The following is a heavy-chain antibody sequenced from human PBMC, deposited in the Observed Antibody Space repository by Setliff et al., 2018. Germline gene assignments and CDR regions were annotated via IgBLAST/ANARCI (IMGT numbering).Heavy chain of an antibody. V-gene: IGHV5-51*01. D-gene: IGHD1-26*01. CDR1: GYSFSNFW. J-gene: IGHJ4*02. CDR3: ARNLVGATYSVYFDY. Sequence: GESLKISCKGSGYSFSNFWIGWVRQMPGKGLEWMGIIYPGDSHTRYSPSFQGQVTISADKSISTAYLQWSSLKASDTAIYYCARNLVGATYSVYFDYWGQGALVTVSS. CDR2: IYPGDSHT.